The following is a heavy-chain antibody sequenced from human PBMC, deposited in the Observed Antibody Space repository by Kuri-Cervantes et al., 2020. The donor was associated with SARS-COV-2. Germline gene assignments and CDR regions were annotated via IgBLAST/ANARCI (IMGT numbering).Heavy chain of an antibody. D-gene: IGHD6-19*01. CDR1: GGSISSYY. CDR2: IYTSGST. CDR3: ARGDAGIAVAGDALDI. V-gene: IGHV4-4*07. Sequence: GSLRLSCTVSGGSISSYYWSWIRQPAGKGLEWIGRIYTSGSTNYNPSLKSRVTISVDTSKNQFSLKLSSVTAADTAVYYCARGDAGIAVAGDALDIWGQGTMVTVSS. J-gene: IGHJ3*02.